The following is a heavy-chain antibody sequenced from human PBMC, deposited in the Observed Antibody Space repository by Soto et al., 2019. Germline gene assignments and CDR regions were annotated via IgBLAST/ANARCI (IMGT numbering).Heavy chain of an antibody. V-gene: IGHV3-30*18. D-gene: IGHD5-18*01. Sequence: GGSLRLSCAASGFTFSSYGMHWVRQAPGKGLEWVAVISYDGSNKYYADSVKGRFTISRDNSKNTLYLQMNSLRAEDTAVYYCAKYGKDTAMGFDYWGQGTLVTVSS. CDR3: AKYGKDTAMGFDY. CDR1: GFTFSSYG. J-gene: IGHJ4*02. CDR2: ISYDGSNK.